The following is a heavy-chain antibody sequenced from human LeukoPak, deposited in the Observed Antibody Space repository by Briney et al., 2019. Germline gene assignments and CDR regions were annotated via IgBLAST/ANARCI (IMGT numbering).Heavy chain of an antibody. D-gene: IGHD4-23*01. V-gene: IGHV3-66*02. J-gene: IGHJ4*02. CDR3: VGYYVGKLDY. CDR2: IYTSGIT. CDR1: GFVVSDNY. Sequence: QSGGSLRLSCAASGFVVSDNYMSWVRQAPGQGLEWVSLIYTSGITKYTDSVKGRFTISRDNAKNTLYLQMNTLSAEDTAVYYCVGYYVGKLDYWGQGTLVTVSS.